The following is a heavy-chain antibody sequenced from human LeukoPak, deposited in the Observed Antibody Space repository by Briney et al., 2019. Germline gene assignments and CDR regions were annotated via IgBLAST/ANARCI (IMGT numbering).Heavy chain of an antibody. CDR3: ARDFDMGITPGDDFDF. CDR1: GFSFSKYW. D-gene: IGHD3-9*01. J-gene: IGHJ4*02. Sequence: GGSLRLSCAAPGFSFSKYWMHWVRQTPGEGLVWVSRIKEDGTYTSYADSVKGRFTISRDNARNTVFLQMNSLRAEDTAVYYCARDFDMGITPGDDFDFWGQGTLVTVSS. V-gene: IGHV3-74*01. CDR2: IKEDGTYT.